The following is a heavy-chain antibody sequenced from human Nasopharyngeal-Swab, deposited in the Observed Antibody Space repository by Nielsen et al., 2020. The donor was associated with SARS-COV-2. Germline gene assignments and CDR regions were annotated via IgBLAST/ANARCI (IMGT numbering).Heavy chain of an antibody. Sequence: SKTLSLTCTVSGGSISSGSYYWSWIRQPAGKGLEWIGRVYTSGSTNYNPSLKSRVTISVDTSKNQFSLKLSSVTAADTAVYYCARTTFGPDTDAFDIWGQGTMVTVSS. CDR1: GGSISSGSYY. CDR2: VYTSGST. D-gene: IGHD3-10*02. CDR3: ARTTFGPDTDAFDI. J-gene: IGHJ3*02. V-gene: IGHV4-61*02.